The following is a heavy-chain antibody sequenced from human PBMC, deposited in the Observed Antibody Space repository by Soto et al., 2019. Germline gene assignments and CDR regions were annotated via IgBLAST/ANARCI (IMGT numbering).Heavy chain of an antibody. D-gene: IGHD6-13*01. Sequence: SETLSLTCTVADGSISSYYWSWIRQPPGKGLEWIGYIYYSGSTNYNPSLKSRVTISVDTSKNQFSLKLSSVTAADTAVYYCAREESSSSFDYWGQGTLVTVSS. CDR1: DGSISSYY. V-gene: IGHV4-59*01. CDR3: AREESSSSFDY. J-gene: IGHJ4*02. CDR2: IYYSGST.